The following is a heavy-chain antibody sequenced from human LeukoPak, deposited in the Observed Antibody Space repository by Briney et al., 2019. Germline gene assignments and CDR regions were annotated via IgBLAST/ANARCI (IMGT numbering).Heavy chain of an antibody. CDR2: ISSSSSYI. V-gene: IGHV3-21*01. CDR3: ARGAVAGTDYYYYYMDV. CDR1: GFTFSSYS. J-gene: IGHJ6*03. Sequence: GGSLRLSCAASGFTFSSYSMNWVRQAPGKGLEWVSSISSSSSYIYYADSVKGRFTISRDNAKNSLYLQMNSLRAEDTAVYYCARGAVAGTDYYYYYMDVWGKGTTVTISS. D-gene: IGHD6-19*01.